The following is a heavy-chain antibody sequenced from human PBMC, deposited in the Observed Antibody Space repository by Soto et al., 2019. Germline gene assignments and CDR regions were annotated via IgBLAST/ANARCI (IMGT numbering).Heavy chain of an antibody. CDR3: AKEGYDYVWGSYRPAINWFDP. J-gene: IGHJ5*02. V-gene: IGHV3-23*01. CDR2: ISGSGGST. Sequence: GGSLRLSCAASGFTFSSYAMSWVRQAPGKGLEWVSAISGSGGSTYYADSVKGRFTISRDNSKNTLYLQMNSLRAEDTAVYYCAKEGYDYVWGSYRPAINWFDPWGQGTLVTVSS. CDR1: GFTFSSYA. D-gene: IGHD3-16*02.